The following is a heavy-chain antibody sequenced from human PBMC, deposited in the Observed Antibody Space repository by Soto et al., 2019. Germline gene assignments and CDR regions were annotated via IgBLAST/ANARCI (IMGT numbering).Heavy chain of an antibody. Sequence: ASVKVSCKASGYTFTSYAMHWVRQAPGQRLEWMGWINAGNGNTKYSQKFQGRVTITRDTSASTAYMELSSLRSEDTAVYYCARDIGGYSGYDGMDVWGQGTTVTVSS. D-gene: IGHD5-12*01. J-gene: IGHJ6*02. V-gene: IGHV1-3*01. CDR2: INAGNGNT. CDR1: GYTFTSYA. CDR3: ARDIGGYSGYDGMDV.